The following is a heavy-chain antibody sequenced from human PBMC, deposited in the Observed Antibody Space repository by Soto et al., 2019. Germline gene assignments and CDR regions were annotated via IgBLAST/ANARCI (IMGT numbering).Heavy chain of an antibody. CDR1: GYIFTAYS. J-gene: IGHJ1*01. V-gene: IGHV1-46*01. Sequence: VASVKVSCKTSGYIFTAYSMHWLRQSPGQGLEWMGVVNPSGGSAHYAQSFEGRVTLTRDTSTSTFYMELSSLRSEDTAVYYCAREENCRGGTCYSEYFHHWGQGTLVTVSS. CDR3: AREENCRGGTCYSEYFHH. CDR2: VNPSGGSA. D-gene: IGHD2-15*01.